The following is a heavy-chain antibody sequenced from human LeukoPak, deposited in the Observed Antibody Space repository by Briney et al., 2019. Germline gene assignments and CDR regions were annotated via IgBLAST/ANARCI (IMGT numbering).Heavy chain of an antibody. CDR3: AKAAYILTGYYHFDY. D-gene: IGHD3-9*01. CDR2: IRYDGSNK. Sequence: AGGSLRLSCAASGFTFSSYGMHWVRQAPGKGLEWVAFIRYDGSNKFYADSVRGRFTISRDNSKNTLYLQMNSLKAEDTALYYCAKAAYILTGYYHFDYWGQGTLVTVSS. V-gene: IGHV3-30*02. J-gene: IGHJ4*02. CDR1: GFTFSSYG.